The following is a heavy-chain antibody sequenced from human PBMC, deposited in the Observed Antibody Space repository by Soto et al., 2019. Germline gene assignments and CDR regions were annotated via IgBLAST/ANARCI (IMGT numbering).Heavy chain of an antibody. Sequence: QVQLVQSGAEVREPGSSVKVSCKASGGTFRTYSITWVRQAPGQGLEWMGKINPILDIANYAQKFQGRVTITAEKSTSIAYLELNRLRSEGTAVYYCARGPVVGGPDYMFTRHNLFDPWGQGTRVTVSP. V-gene: IGHV1-69*02. D-gene: IGHD3-10*01. CDR1: GGTFRTYS. CDR3: ARGPVVGGPDYMFTRHNLFDP. J-gene: IGHJ5*02. CDR2: INPILDIA.